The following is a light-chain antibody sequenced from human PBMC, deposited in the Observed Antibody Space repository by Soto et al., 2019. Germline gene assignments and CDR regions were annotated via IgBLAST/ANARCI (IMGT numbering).Light chain of an antibody. J-gene: IGKJ4*01. Sequence: DIQMTQSPSSVSASVGDRVTITCRASQGISSWVAWYQQKPGKAPNLLIYAASSLQSGVPSRFSGRGSGTEFTLTISSVQPEDFATYYCQQADTFPPTFGGGTKVEIK. CDR1: QGISSW. CDR3: QQADTFPPT. CDR2: AAS. V-gene: IGKV1-12*01.